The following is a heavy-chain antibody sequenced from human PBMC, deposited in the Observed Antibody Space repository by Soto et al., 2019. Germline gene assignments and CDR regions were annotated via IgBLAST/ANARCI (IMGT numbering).Heavy chain of an antibody. CDR3: ATDRGMGWLVDYYYYGMDV. CDR2: FDPEDGET. CDR1: GYTLTELS. Sequence: ASVKVSCKVSGYTLTELSMHWVRQAPGKGLEWMGGFDPEDGETIYAQKFQGRVTMTEDTSTDTAYMELSSLRSEDTAVYYCATDRGMGWLVDYYYYGMDVWGQGTTVTVSS. V-gene: IGHV1-24*01. D-gene: IGHD6-19*01. J-gene: IGHJ6*02.